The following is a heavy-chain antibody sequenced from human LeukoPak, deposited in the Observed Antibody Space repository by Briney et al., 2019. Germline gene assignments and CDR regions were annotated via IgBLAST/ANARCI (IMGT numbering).Heavy chain of an antibody. D-gene: IGHD3-10*01. CDR2: IGGSGTRT. CDR3: AKDLSYYYGSEGGDY. CDR1: GFTFTTYG. V-gene: IGHV3-23*01. J-gene: IGHJ4*02. Sequence: GGTLRLSCSASGFTFTTYGMNWVRQAPGKGLEWVSGIGGSGTRTYYTDSVKGRFTISRDNSKNTLYLQMNSLRAEDTAVYYCAKDLSYYYGSEGGDYWGQGTLVTVSS.